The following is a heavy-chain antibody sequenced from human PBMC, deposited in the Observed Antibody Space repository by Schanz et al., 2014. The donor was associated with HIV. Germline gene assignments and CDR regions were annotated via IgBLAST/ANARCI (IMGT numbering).Heavy chain of an antibody. D-gene: IGHD3-3*01. J-gene: IGHJ6*02. CDR1: GFTFGNYD. V-gene: IGHV3-13*01. Sequence: QLVESGGDLVQPGRSLRLSCAASGFTFGNYDMHWVRQPEGKGLEWVSVVSTDGVAQYAGSVKGRFTISRENAINALHLQMNRLRVGDTAVYYCVRGDRKTPIFGVGIPFYGMDAWGQGTAVTASS. CDR3: VRGDRKTPIFGVGIPFYGMDA. CDR2: VSTDGVA.